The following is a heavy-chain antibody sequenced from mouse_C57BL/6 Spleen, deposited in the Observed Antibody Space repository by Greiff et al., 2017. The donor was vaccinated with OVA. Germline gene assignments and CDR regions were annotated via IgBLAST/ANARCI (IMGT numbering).Heavy chain of an antibody. Sequence: VQLQQSGTELVKPGASVKLSCKASGYTFTSYWMHWVKQRPGQGLEWIGNINPSNGGTNYNEKFKSKATLTVDISSSTADMQLSSLTSEDSAVDYYAIPYYGMSYGFDYWGQGTLVTVSA. CDR1: GYTFTSYW. J-gene: IGHJ3*01. D-gene: IGHD1-1*01. CDR2: INPSNGGT. V-gene: IGHV1-53*01. CDR3: AIPYYGMSYGFDY.